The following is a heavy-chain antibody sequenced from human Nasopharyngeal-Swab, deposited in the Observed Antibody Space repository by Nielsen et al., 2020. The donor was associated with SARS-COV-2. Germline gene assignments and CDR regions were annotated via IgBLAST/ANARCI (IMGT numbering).Heavy chain of an antibody. CDR2: FSGSAGST. CDR3: AKASHYYDSSGYYPFHWYFDL. D-gene: IGHD3-22*01. V-gene: IGHV3-23*01. J-gene: IGHJ2*01. CDR1: GFIFNNYA. Sequence: GESLKISCSASGFIFNNYAMNWVRQAPGKGLEWVSAFSGSAGSTYYADSVKGRFTISRDNSKNTLYLQMNSLRAEDTAVYYCAKASHYYDSSGYYPFHWYFDLWGRGTLVTVSS.